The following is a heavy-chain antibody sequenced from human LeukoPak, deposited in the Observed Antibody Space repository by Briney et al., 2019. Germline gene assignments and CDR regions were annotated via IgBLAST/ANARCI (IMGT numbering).Heavy chain of an antibody. CDR2: IYYSGST. CDR1: GGFISSSGYY. CDR3: ARHEYSGSYYGLSWFDP. Sequence: SETLSLTCTVSGGFISSSGYYWGWIRQPPGKGLEWIASIYYSGSTYYNPSLKSRVTISVDTSKNQLSLKLSSLTAADTAVYYCARHEYSGSYYGLSWFDPWGQGTLVTVSS. V-gene: IGHV4-39*01. D-gene: IGHD1-26*01. J-gene: IGHJ5*02.